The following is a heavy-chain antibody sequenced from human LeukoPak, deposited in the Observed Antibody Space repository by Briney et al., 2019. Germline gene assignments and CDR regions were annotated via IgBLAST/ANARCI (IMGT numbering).Heavy chain of an antibody. CDR2: ISGSGGST. CDR1: GFTFSSYA. V-gene: IGHV3-23*01. CDR3: AKDRARVGATFFDY. J-gene: IGHJ4*02. D-gene: IGHD1-26*01. Sequence: PGGSLRLSCAASGFTFSSYAMSWVRQAPGRGLEWVSAISGSGGSTYYADSVKGRFTISRDNSKNTLYLQMNSLRAEDTAVYYCAKDRARVGATFFDYWGQGTLVTVSS.